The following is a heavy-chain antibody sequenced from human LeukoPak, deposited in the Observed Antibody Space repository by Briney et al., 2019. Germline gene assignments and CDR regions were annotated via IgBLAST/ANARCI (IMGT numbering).Heavy chain of an antibody. J-gene: IGHJ4*02. V-gene: IGHV3-43*02. Sequence: GGSLRLSCAASGFTFDDYAMHWVRQAPGKGLEWVSLISGDGGSTYYADSVEGRFTISRDNSKNSLYLQMNSLRTEDTALYYCAKGYIAARRSPYFDYWGQGTLVTVSP. CDR3: AKGYIAARRSPYFDY. D-gene: IGHD6-6*01. CDR1: GFTFDDYA. CDR2: ISGDGGST.